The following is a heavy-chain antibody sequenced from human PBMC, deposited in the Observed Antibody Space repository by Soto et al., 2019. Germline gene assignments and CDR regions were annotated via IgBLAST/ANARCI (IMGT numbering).Heavy chain of an antibody. CDR3: ASPSSPRAVAGNYYYYGMDV. J-gene: IGHJ6*02. Sequence: KPSETLSLTCTVSGGSISSSSYYWGWIRQPPGKGLEWIGSIYYSGSTYYNPSLKSRVTISVDTSKNQFSLKLSSVTAADTAVYYCASPSSPRAVAGNYYYYGMDVWGQGTTVTVSS. CDR1: GGSISSSSYY. V-gene: IGHV4-39*01. CDR2: IYYSGST. D-gene: IGHD6-19*01.